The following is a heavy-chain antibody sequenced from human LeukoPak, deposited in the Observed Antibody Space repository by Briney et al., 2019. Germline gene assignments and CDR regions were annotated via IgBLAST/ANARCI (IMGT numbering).Heavy chain of an antibody. CDR3: ARVPYYYDSSGYYSYSFDY. D-gene: IGHD3-22*01. CDR1: GFTFSSYA. J-gene: IGHJ4*02. CDR2: ISSSGSTI. Sequence: GGSLRLSCAASGFTFSSYAMSWIRQAPGKGLEWVSYISSSGSTIYYADSVKGRFTISRDNAKNSLYLQMNSLRAEDTAVYYCARVPYYYDSSGYYSYSFDYWGQGTLVTVSS. V-gene: IGHV3-11*04.